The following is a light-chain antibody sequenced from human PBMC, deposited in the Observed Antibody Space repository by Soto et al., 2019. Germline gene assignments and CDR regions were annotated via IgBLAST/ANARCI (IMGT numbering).Light chain of an antibody. CDR1: QSISNY. Sequence: DLEMTQSPSSLSASVGDRVTITCRASQSISNYLNWYQHKPGKVPKLLIYAASSLQSGVPTRFSGSGSGTAFTLTINSLQPEDFVTYYCQQSYGTPLTFGGGTKIEIK. J-gene: IGKJ4*01. CDR2: AAS. CDR3: QQSYGTPLT. V-gene: IGKV1-39*01.